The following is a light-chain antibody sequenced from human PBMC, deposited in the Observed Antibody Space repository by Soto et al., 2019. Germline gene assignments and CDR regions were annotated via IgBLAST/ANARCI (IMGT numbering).Light chain of an antibody. V-gene: IGKV3-20*01. CDR2: GAT. J-gene: IGKJ1*01. CDR1: QSVGSNY. CDR3: QQYGSSPQT. Sequence: EIALPQAAGTLPLSPGERATLSCRASQSVGSNYLAWYQQRPGQAPRLVIFGATSRATGIPDKFSGSGSGTDFTLTITRLEPEDFAVYYCQQYGSSPQTFGQGTKVEIK.